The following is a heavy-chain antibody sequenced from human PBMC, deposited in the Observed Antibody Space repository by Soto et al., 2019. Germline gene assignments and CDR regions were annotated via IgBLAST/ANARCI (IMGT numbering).Heavy chain of an antibody. J-gene: IGHJ6*01. CDR1: GFTFSSYA. V-gene: IGHV3-23*01. D-gene: IGHD6-25*01. CDR2: ISGNGGIT. Sequence: EVQLLESGGGFVQPGGSLRLSCAASGFTFSSYAMSWVRQAPGKGLEWVSAISGNGGITYYADSVKGRFTISRDHSNNTRYLQMGSLRAEDTAVYYCAKESSSSAPMYVWGQGTTVTVSS. CDR3: AKESSSSAPMYV.